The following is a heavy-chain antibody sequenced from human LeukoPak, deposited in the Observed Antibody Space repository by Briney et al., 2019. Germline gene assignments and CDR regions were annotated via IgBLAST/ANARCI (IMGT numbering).Heavy chain of an antibody. CDR3: ARDMVRGVFDY. D-gene: IGHD3-10*01. CDR2: INSDGSRT. CDR1: GFTFSRYA. V-gene: IGHV3-74*01. Sequence: PGGSLRLSCAASGFTFSRYAMTWVRQAPGKGLEWVSRINSDGSRTSYADSVKGRFTISRDNAKNTLYLQMNSLRAEDTAVYYCARDMVRGVFDYWGQGTLVTVSS. J-gene: IGHJ4*02.